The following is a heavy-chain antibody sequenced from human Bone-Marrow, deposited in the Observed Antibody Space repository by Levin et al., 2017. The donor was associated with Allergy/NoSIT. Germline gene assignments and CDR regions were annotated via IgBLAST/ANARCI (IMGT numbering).Heavy chain of an antibody. V-gene: IGHV3-64*02. Sequence: PGGSLRLSCPASGFTFSSYAMFWVRQAPGKGLEYVSTISSYGGSTYYADYVKGRFTISRDNSKNTLYLQMGSLSAEDMAVYYCGRGGHYGDYIAYWGQGTLVTVSS. CDR3: GRGGHYGDYIAY. D-gene: IGHD4-17*01. CDR2: ISSYGGST. J-gene: IGHJ4*02. CDR1: GFTFSSYA.